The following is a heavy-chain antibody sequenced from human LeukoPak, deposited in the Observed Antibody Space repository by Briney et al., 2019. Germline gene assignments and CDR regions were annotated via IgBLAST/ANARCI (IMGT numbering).Heavy chain of an antibody. V-gene: IGHV3-23*01. CDR2: MSGSGDTS. J-gene: IGHJ5*02. D-gene: IGHD4-17*01. CDR1: GFTFSTSD. Sequence: GGSLRLSCAASGFTFSTSDMSWVRQVPGKGLEWISPMSGSGDTSHYADSVKGRFTVSRDNSKNTLHLQMNSLRAEDTAIYYCARSWMTTLKGWFDPWGQGTLVTVSS. CDR3: ARSWMTTLKGWFDP.